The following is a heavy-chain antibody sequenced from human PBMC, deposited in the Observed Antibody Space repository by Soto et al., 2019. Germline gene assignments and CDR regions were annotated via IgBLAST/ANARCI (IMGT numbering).Heavy chain of an antibody. J-gene: IGHJ4*02. V-gene: IGHV1-3*01. CDR2: INAGNGNT. D-gene: IGHD6-6*01. CDR1: VYPFTRYA. CDR3: ARDRLAARPGFDY. Sequence: ASVKVSRKASVYPFTRYAMHWVRQAPGQRLEWMGWINAGNGNTKYSQKFQGRVTITRDTSASTAYMELSSLRSEDTAVYYCARDRLAARPGFDYWGQGTLVTVSS.